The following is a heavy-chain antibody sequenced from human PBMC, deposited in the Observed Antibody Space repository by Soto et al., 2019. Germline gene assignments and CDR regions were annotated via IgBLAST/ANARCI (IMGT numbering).Heavy chain of an antibody. CDR1: GYSFTSYW. CDR3: AINSVPGGDDYYYYGMDV. CDR2: IYPGDSDT. D-gene: IGHD3-16*01. V-gene: IGHV5-51*01. J-gene: IGHJ6*02. Sequence: PGESLKISCKGSGYSFTSYWIGWVRQMPGKGLEWMGIIYPGDSDTRYSPSFQGQVTISADKSISTAYLQWSSLKASDTAMYYCAINSVPGGDDYYYYGMDVWGQGTTVTVSS.